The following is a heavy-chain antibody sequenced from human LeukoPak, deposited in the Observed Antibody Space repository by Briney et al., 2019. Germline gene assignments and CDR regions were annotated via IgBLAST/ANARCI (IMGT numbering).Heavy chain of an antibody. J-gene: IGHJ4*02. CDR1: GFSVSSNS. V-gene: IGHV3-53*01. CDR2: IYSGTT. D-gene: IGHD5-24*01. CDR3: AKDDGWLYHNH. Sequence: PGGSLRLSCTVSGFSVSSNSMRWVRQAPGKGLEWVSFIYSGTTHYSDSVKGRFTISRDNSKNTLYLQMNSLRVEDTATYYCAKDDGWLYHNHWGQGTLVIVSS.